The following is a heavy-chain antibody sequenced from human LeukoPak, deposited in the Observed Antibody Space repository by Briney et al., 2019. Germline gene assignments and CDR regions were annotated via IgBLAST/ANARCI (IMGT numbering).Heavy chain of an antibody. Sequence: SETLSLTCAVYGGSFSGYYWSSIRQPPGKGLEWIGEINHSGSTNYNPSLKSRVTISVDTSKNQFSLKLSSVTAADTAVYYCARGRLLWFGELRDFDYWGQGTLVTVSS. CDR2: INHSGST. CDR3: ARGRLLWFGELRDFDY. V-gene: IGHV4-34*01. D-gene: IGHD3-10*01. J-gene: IGHJ4*02. CDR1: GGSFSGYY.